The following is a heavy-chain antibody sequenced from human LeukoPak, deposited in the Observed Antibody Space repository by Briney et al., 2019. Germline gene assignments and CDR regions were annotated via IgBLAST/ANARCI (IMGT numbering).Heavy chain of an antibody. CDR2: ISYDGSNK. V-gene: IGHV3-30-3*01. Sequence: GRSLRLSCAASGFTFSSYAMLWVRQAPAKGLEWVAVISYDGSNKYYADSVKGRFTISRDNSKNTLYLQMNSLRAEDTAVYYCARDSTDYDFWSGPRSTDYWGQGTLVTVSS. J-gene: IGHJ4*02. D-gene: IGHD3-3*01. CDR3: ARDSTDYDFWSGPRSTDY. CDR1: GFTFSSYA.